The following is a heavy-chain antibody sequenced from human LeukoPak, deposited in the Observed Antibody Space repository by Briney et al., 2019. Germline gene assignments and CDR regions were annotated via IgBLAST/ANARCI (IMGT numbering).Heavy chain of an antibody. CDR1: GGSVSSSIYY. J-gene: IGHJ4*02. Sequence: PSETLSLTCTVSGGSVSSSIYYWGWIRQPPGKGLEWIGSIYYSGSTSYNPSLKSRVTISVDTSKNQFSLKLTSVTAADTAVCYCASRNDILTCDVFDFWGQGTLVTVSS. V-gene: IGHV4-39*01. D-gene: IGHD3-9*01. CDR2: IYYSGST. CDR3: ASRNDILTCDVFDF.